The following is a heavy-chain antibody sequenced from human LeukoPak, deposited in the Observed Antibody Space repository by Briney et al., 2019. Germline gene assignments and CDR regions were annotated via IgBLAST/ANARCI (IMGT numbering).Heavy chain of an antibody. Sequence: PSETLSLTCAVYGGSFSGYYWSWIRQPPGKGLEWIGEINHSGSTNYNPPLKSRVTISVDTSKNQFSLKLSSVTAADTAVYYCARDLRWLQFTDWGQGTLVTVSS. J-gene: IGHJ4*02. D-gene: IGHD5-24*01. CDR2: INHSGST. V-gene: IGHV4-34*01. CDR3: ARDLRWLQFTD. CDR1: GGSFSGYY.